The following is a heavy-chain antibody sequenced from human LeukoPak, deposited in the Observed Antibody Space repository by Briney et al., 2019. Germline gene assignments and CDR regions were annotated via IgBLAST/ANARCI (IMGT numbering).Heavy chain of an antibody. J-gene: IGHJ6*02. CDR1: GYTFTGYY. Sequence: ASVKVSCKASGYTFTGYYMHWVRQAPGQGLEWMGWINPNSGGTNYAQKFQGWVTMTRDTSISTAYMELSRLRSDDTAVYYCARESGTAAAGTFYYGMDVWGQGTTVTVSS. CDR2: INPNSGGT. V-gene: IGHV1-2*04. D-gene: IGHD6-13*01. CDR3: ARESGTAAAGTFYYGMDV.